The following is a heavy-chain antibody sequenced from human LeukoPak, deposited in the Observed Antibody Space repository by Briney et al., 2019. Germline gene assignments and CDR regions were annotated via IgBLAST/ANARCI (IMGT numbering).Heavy chain of an antibody. CDR3: ARDTYCSSTSCYPRAFDY. CDR1: GYTFTSNY. Sequence: ASVKVSCKAFGYTFTSNYMHWVRQAPGQGPEWMGVISPSGGSTTYAQKFQGRVTLTRDMSTSTDYLELSRLRSDDTAVYYCARDTYCSSTSCYPRAFDYWGQGTLVTVSS. V-gene: IGHV1-46*01. D-gene: IGHD2-2*01. J-gene: IGHJ4*02. CDR2: ISPSGGST.